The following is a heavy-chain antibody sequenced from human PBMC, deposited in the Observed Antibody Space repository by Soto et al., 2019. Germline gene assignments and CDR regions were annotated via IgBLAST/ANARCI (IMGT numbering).Heavy chain of an antibody. V-gene: IGHV3-23*01. D-gene: IGHD2-8*01. CDR2: ISGGGDTT. CDR1: GFTFSSFG. CDR3: AKLRDFVVLPAGILDY. J-gene: IGHJ4*02. Sequence: GGSLRLSCAASGFTFSSFGISWIRLSPGKGLEWVSVISGGGDTTYYTPSVKGRFTISRDDFRNTLYLQMNSLRTEDTAIYYCAKLRDFVVLPAGILDYWGPGTLVTVSS.